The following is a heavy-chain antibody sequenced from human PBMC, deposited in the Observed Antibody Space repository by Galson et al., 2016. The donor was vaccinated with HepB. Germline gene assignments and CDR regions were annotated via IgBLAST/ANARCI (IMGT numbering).Heavy chain of an antibody. CDR2: IYFGGTT. CDR1: GGSISSSGYY. CDR3: AKHGAGKLWPYNWFDP. D-gene: IGHD5-18*01. Sequence: SETLSLTCTVSGGSISSSGYYWGWIRQPPGKGLEWIGSIYFGGTTHYNSSLKSRVTISVDTSPSQCSLKMTSLTAADTAFYYCAKHGAGKLWPYNWFDPWGQGTLVTVSS. J-gene: IGHJ5*02. V-gene: IGHV4-39*01.